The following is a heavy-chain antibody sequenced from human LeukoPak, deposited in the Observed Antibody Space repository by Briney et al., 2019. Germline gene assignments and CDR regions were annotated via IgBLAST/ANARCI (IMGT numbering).Heavy chain of an antibody. Sequence: SETLSLTCTVSGASIRSYYWSWIRQPPGKGLEWIGYVYYSGSTKVNPSLKSRVTISADTSKNQFSLKLTSVTAADTAVYYCARGDSSGYYYKFDYRGQGTLVTVSS. CDR3: ARGDSSGYYYKFDY. CDR2: VYYSGST. J-gene: IGHJ4*02. D-gene: IGHD3-22*01. V-gene: IGHV4-59*01. CDR1: GASIRSYY.